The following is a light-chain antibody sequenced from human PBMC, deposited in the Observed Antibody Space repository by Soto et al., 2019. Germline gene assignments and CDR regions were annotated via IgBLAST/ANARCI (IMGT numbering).Light chain of an antibody. Sequence: QSALTQPPSASGSPGQSVTISCTGTSSDVGGYNYVSWYQQHPGKAPKVMMYEVSKRPSGVPDRFSGSKSGTSASLAISGLQSEDEADYYCAAWDDSLNGYVFGTGTKLTVL. CDR1: SSDVGGYNY. V-gene: IGLV2-8*01. J-gene: IGLJ1*01. CDR2: EVS. CDR3: AAWDDSLNGYV.